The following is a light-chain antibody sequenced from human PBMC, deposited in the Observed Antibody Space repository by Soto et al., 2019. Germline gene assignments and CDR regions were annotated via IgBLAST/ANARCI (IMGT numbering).Light chain of an antibody. Sequence: DIHMTQSPSTLSASVGDRVTITCRASQSISSWLAGYQQKPGKAPNLLIYKTSNLESGVPSRFSGSGSGTEFTLTISSLQPDDFATYYCQHYNDYSWTFGQGTKVEIK. CDR3: QHYNDYSWT. CDR2: KTS. V-gene: IGKV1-5*03. CDR1: QSISSW. J-gene: IGKJ1*01.